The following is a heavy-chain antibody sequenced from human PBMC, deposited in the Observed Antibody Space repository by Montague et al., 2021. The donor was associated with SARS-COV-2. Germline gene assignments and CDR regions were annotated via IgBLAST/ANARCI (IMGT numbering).Heavy chain of an antibody. Sequence: LRLSCAASGFTFSSYSINWVRQAPGKGLEWVSSISSSSSYIYYADSVKGRFTISRDNAKNSLYLQMNSLRAEDTAVYYCARDPLDYGLWSSGSYYNAYYYYYYGMDVWGQGTTVTVSS. CDR1: GFTFSSYS. J-gene: IGHJ6*02. CDR3: ARDPLDYGLWSSGSYYNAYYYYYYGMDV. CDR2: ISSSSSYI. D-gene: IGHD3-10*01. V-gene: IGHV3-21*01.